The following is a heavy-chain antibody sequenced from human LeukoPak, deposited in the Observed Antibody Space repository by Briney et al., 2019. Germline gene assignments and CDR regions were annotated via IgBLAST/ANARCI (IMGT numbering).Heavy chain of an antibody. CDR3: ARALLLIAARRSEDYYYYGMDV. V-gene: IGHV1-69*04. CDR1: GGTFSSYA. J-gene: IGHJ6*02. CDR2: IIPIFGIA. D-gene: IGHD6-6*01. Sequence: ASVKVSCKASGGTFSSYAISWVRQAPGQGLEWMGRIIPIFGIANYAQKFQGGVTITADKSTSTAYMELSSLRSEDTAVYYCARALLLIAARRSEDYYYYGMDVWGQGTTVTVSS.